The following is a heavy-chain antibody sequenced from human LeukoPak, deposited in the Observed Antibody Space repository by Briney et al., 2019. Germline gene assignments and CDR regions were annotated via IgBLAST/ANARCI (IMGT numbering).Heavy chain of an antibody. CDR1: VYTFTNYH. CDR2: MNPNNCYS. V-gene: IGHV1-8*03. Sequence: PSVKLSFKPSVYTFTNYHINWVRQATGQGLDWMGLMNPNNCYSGYAQQFQGRVTITRDTSISTSYMELSSLRSGDTAVYFCERTTSFTASGYDYWGEGTLVTLSS. CDR3: ERTTSFTASGYDY. D-gene: IGHD1-1*01. J-gene: IGHJ4*02.